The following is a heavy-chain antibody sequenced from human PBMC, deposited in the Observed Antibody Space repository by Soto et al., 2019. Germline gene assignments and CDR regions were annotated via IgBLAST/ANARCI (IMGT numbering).Heavy chain of an antibody. Sequence: EVQLLESGGGLVQPGESLRLSCISSGFTFSSYAVSWVRQAPGKGLEWVSAISNTGGATYYADSVKGRFTISRDNSKNTLFLQMNGLRAEYTAVYYCAKGFRSPPYYYYYMDVWGKGTTVTVSS. CDR2: ISNTGGAT. D-gene: IGHD3-10*01. J-gene: IGHJ6*03. CDR1: GFTFSSYA. CDR3: AKGFRSPPYYYYYMDV. V-gene: IGHV3-23*01.